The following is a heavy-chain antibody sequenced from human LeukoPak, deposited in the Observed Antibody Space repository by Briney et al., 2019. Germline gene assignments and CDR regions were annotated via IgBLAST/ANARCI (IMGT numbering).Heavy chain of an antibody. Sequence: PETLSLTCAVSDDSFSSHYWTWIRQPPGKGLEWIGYISYIGSTNYNPSLKSRVTISIDTSKNQFSLKLSSVTAADTAVYFCARDLVTVTKGFDIWGQGTMVSVSS. CDR2: ISYIGST. V-gene: IGHV4-59*11. CDR1: DDSFSSHY. D-gene: IGHD4-17*01. J-gene: IGHJ3*02. CDR3: ARDLVTVTKGFDI.